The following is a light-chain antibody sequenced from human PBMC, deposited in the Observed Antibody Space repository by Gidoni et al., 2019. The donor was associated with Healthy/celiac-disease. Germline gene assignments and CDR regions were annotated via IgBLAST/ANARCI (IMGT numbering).Light chain of an antibody. Sequence: QSVLTQPPSVSGAPGQRVTISCTGSSPNIGAGYEVHWYQQLPGTAPKLLIYDNSNRPSGLPDRFSGSKSGTSASLAISGLQAGDEADYYCRTYDSSLSGAWVFGGGTKLTVL. CDR2: DNS. V-gene: IGLV1-40*01. CDR3: RTYDSSLSGAWV. J-gene: IGLJ3*02. CDR1: SPNIGAGYE.